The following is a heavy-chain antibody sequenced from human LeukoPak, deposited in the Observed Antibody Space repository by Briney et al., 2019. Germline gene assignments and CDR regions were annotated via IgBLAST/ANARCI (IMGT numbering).Heavy chain of an antibody. D-gene: IGHD2-21*01. CDR2: INHSGST. V-gene: IGHV4-34*01. Sequence: SEALSLTCAVYGGSFSGYYWSWIRQPPGKGLEWIGEINHSGSTNYNPSLKSRVTISVDTSKNQFSLKLSAVTAADTAVYYCTTFRGPPNYFDYWGQGNLVTVSS. CDR1: GGSFSGYY. CDR3: TTFRGPPNYFDY. J-gene: IGHJ4*02.